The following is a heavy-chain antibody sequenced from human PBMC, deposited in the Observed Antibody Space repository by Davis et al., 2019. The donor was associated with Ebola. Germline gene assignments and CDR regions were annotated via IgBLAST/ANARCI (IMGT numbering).Heavy chain of an antibody. D-gene: IGHD2-2*01. J-gene: IGHJ3*02. Sequence: ASVKVSCKASGGTFSSYAISWVRQAPGQGLEWMGWISAYNGNTNYAQKLQGRVTMTTDTSTSTAYMELRSLRSDDTAVYYCARRKSVVVVARGDAFDIWGQGTMVTVSS. CDR2: ISAYNGNT. CDR3: ARRKSVVVVARGDAFDI. V-gene: IGHV1-18*01. CDR1: GGTFSSYA.